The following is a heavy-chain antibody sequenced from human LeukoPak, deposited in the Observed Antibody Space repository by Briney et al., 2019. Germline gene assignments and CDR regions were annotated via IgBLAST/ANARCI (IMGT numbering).Heavy chain of an antibody. CDR1: GFTFSSFG. J-gene: IGHJ3*02. CDR3: ARSITIFGVVISDAFDI. CDR2: ISWNSGSI. D-gene: IGHD3-3*01. V-gene: IGHV3-9*03. Sequence: GGSLRLSCAASGFTFSSFGMRWVRQAPGKGLEWVSGISWNSGSIGYADSVKGRFTISRDNAKNSLYLQMNSLRAEDMALYYCARSITIFGVVISDAFDIWGQGTMVTVSS.